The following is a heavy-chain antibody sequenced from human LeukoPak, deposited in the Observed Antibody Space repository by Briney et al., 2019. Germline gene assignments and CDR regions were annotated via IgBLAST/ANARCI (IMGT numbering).Heavy chain of an antibody. J-gene: IGHJ6*02. Sequence: GGSLRLSCAASGFTFSIYAMSWVRQAPGKGLEWVSAISGSGGSTYYADSVKGRFTISRDNSKNTLYLQMNSLRAEDTAVYYCAKGGTVSRAYYYYYGMDVWGQGTTVTVSS. D-gene: IGHD4-17*01. V-gene: IGHV3-23*01. CDR3: AKGGTVSRAYYYYYGMDV. CDR1: GFTFSIYA. CDR2: ISGSGGST.